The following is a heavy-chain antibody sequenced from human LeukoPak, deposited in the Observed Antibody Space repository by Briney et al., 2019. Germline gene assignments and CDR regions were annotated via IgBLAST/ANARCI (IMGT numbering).Heavy chain of an antibody. CDR3: ARGSVIVGATTFDY. J-gene: IGHJ4*02. D-gene: IGHD1-26*01. Sequence: SVKVSCKASGGTFSSYAISWVRQAPGQGLEWMGRIIPNFGIANYAQKFQGRVTITADKSTSTAYMELSSLRSEDTAVYYCARGSVIVGATTFDYWGQGTLVTVSS. V-gene: IGHV1-69*04. CDR2: IIPNFGIA. CDR1: GGTFSSYA.